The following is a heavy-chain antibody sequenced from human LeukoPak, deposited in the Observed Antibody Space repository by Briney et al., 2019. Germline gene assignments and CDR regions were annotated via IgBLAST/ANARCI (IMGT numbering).Heavy chain of an antibody. CDR2: INPNSGSR. Sequence: GASVKVSGKAFGYTFTGYYMHWVRQAPGHGLEWMGWINPNSGSRSYAQKFQGRVTMTRDTSISTAYMELSRLKSDDTAVYYCARGAGYSYGYLGYWGQGTLVTVSS. CDR1: GYTFTGYY. CDR3: ARGAGYSYGYLGY. J-gene: IGHJ4*02. V-gene: IGHV1-2*02. D-gene: IGHD5-18*01.